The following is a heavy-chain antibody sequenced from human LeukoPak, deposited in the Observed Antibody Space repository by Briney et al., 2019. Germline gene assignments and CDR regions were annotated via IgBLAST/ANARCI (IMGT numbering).Heavy chain of an antibody. V-gene: IGHV1-18*01. CDR3: ARLGSPFDIVPNTMDV. Sequence: GASVKGSCKASGYTFTAYGFSWVRQAPGQGLEWIGWISGYNGDTNYAQRLQGRVTLTTDTSTSTGYMELRSLRSDDTAVYYCARLGSPFDIVPNTMDVWGQGTTVTVSS. CDR1: GYTFTAYG. CDR2: ISGYNGDT. J-gene: IGHJ6*02. D-gene: IGHD2-15*01.